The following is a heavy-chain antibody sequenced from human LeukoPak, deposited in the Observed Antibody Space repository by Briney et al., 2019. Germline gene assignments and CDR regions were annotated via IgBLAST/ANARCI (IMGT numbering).Heavy chain of an antibody. D-gene: IGHD2-2*01. J-gene: IGHJ1*01. CDR2: ISSSSYYI. V-gene: IGHV3-21*01. CDR1: GFTFRSYS. Sequence: GGSLRLSCAVSGFTFRSYSMNWVRQAPGKGLEWVSSISSSSYYIYYADSVKGRFTISRDNAKNSLFLQMNSLRAEDTAVYYCARDEEEGYCSSTNCYPQYLQHWGRGTLVTVSS. CDR3: ARDEEEGYCSSTNCYPQYLQH.